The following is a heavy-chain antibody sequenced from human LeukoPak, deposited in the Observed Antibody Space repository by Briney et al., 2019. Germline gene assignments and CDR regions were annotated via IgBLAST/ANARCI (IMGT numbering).Heavy chain of an antibody. D-gene: IGHD3-10*02. CDR1: GFTFITYA. CDR2: IDSSGGYM. V-gene: IGHV3-21*01. J-gene: IGHJ6*04. CDR3: AELGITMIGGV. Sequence: GGSLRLSCAASGFTFITYAMTWVRQAPGKGLEWVSSIDSSGGYMFYADSVKGRFTISRDNAKNSLYLQMNSLRAEDTAVYYCAELGITMIGGVWGKGTTVTISS.